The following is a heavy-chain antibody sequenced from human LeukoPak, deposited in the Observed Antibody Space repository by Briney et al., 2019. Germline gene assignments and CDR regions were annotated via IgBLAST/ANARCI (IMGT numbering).Heavy chain of an antibody. CDR1: GFTFSGFW. CDR3: ARSSYSSSSSV. Sequence: PGGSLRLSCAVSGFTFSGFWMSWSRQAPGKGLEWVASINSDGSEGYYADVVKGRFTISRDNAKNSLYLQINSLRAEDTAVYCCARSSYSSSSSVWGQGTMVTVSP. CDR2: INSDGSEG. V-gene: IGHV3-7*03. J-gene: IGHJ3*01. D-gene: IGHD6-6*01.